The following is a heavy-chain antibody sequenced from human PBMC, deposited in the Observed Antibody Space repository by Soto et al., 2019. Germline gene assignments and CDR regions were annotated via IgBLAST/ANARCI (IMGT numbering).Heavy chain of an antibody. CDR2: IHDSGST. V-gene: IGHV4-34*01. CDR3: ASGVRSASSWYSDY. D-gene: IGHD6-13*01. CDR1: GESLSGSY. J-gene: IGHJ4*02. Sequence: ESLSLTCAVYGESLSGSYWSWIRQHAGKGLEWIGEIHDSGSTNYNPSLKSRLIISVDTSRNQFSLKLSSVTAADTAVYYCASGVRSASSWYSDYWGQGTMGTVSS.